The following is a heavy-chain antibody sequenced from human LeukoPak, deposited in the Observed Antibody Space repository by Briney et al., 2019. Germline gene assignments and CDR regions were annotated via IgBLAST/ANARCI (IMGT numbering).Heavy chain of an antibody. CDR3: ARGVRYQLLYRYYYYGMDV. CDR2: INHSGST. J-gene: IGHJ6*02. CDR1: GGSFSGYY. D-gene: IGHD2-2*02. V-gene: IGHV4-34*01. Sequence: SETLSLTCAVYGGSFSGYYWSWIRQPPGKGLEWIGEINHSGSTNYNPSLKSRVTISVDTSKNQFSLKLSSVTAADTAVYYCARGVRYQLLYRYYYYGMDVWGQGTTVIVSS.